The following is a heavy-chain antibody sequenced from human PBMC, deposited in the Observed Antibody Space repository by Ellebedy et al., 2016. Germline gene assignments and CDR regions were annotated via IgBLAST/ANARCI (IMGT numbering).Heavy chain of an antibody. V-gene: IGHV3-15*01. J-gene: IGHJ6*04. CDR3: TTHRGHYDFWSRDV. CDR2: IKSKTDGGTT. Sequence: GESLKISXAASGFTFSNAWMSWVRQAPGKGLEWVGRIKSKTDGGTTDYAAPVKGRFTISRDDSKNTLYLQMNSLKTEDTAVYYCTTHRGHYDFWSRDVWGKGTTVTVSS. CDR1: GFTFSNAW. D-gene: IGHD3-3*01.